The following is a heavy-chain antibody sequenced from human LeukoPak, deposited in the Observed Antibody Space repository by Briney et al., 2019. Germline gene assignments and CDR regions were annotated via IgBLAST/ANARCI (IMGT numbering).Heavy chain of an antibody. J-gene: IGHJ6*03. CDR1: GFTFSSYG. CDR3: ASGDPGQAARPYYYYYYMDV. D-gene: IGHD6-6*01. V-gene: IGHV3-23*01. CDR2: ISGSGGST. Sequence: PGGSLRLSCAASGFTFSSYGMSWVRQAPGKGLEWVSAISGSGGSTYYADSVKGRFTISRDNSKNTLYLQMNSLRSEDTAVYYCASGDPGQAARPYYYYYYMDVWGKGTTVTVSS.